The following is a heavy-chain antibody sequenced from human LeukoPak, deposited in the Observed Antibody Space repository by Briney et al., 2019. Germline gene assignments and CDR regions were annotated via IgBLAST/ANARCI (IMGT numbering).Heavy chain of an antibody. Sequence: SQTLSLTCTVSGGSISSGSYYWSWIRQPAGKGLEWIGRIYTSGSTNYNPSLKSRVTISVDTSKNQFSLKLSSVTAADTAVYYCARVGPSYYYDSSGYYYGAFDIWGQGTMVTVSS. V-gene: IGHV4-61*02. J-gene: IGHJ3*02. CDR1: GGSISSGSYY. D-gene: IGHD3-22*01. CDR2: IYTSGST. CDR3: ARVGPSYYYDSSGYYYGAFDI.